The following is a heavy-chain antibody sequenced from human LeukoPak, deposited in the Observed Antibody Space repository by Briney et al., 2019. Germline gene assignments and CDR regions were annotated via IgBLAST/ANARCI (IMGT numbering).Heavy chain of an antibody. V-gene: IGHV3-21*06. CDR3: ARGRSITILRGVAISDGFDI. CDR1: GFTFSTYS. D-gene: IGHD3-10*01. CDR2: IATSSDYR. J-gene: IGHJ3*02. Sequence: PGGSLRLSCAASGFTFSTYSMKWVRPAPGQGLEWVSSIATSSDYRYYAGSLKGRFTISRDNAKNPLYLHMNSLRPDDTAVYYCARGRSITILRGVAISDGFDIWGQGTKVTVS.